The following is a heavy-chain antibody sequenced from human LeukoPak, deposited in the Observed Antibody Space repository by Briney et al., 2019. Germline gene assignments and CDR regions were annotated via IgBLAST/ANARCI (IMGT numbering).Heavy chain of an antibody. CDR3: ARDRVAGTWDWFDP. J-gene: IGHJ5*02. CDR1: GFTFSSYA. CDR2: ISYDGSNK. V-gene: IGHV3-30*04. Sequence: GGSLRLSCAASGFTFSSYAMHWVRQAPGKGLEWVAVISYDGSNKYHADSVKGRFTISRDNSKNTLYLQMNSLRAEDTAVYYCARDRVAGTWDWFDPWGQGTLVTVSS. D-gene: IGHD6-19*01.